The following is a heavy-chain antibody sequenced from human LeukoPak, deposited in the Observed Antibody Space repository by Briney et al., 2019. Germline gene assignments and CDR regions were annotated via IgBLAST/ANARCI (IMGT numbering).Heavy chain of an antibody. CDR3: ARDARYDFWSGWGIGGMDV. J-gene: IGHJ6*02. CDR1: GGSISSYY. CDR2: IYYSGST. Sequence: SETLSLTCTVSGGSISSYYWSWIRQPPGKGLEWIGYIYYSGSTYYNPSLKSRVTISVDTSKNQFSLKLSSVTAADTAVYYCARDARYDFWSGWGIGGMDVWGQGTTVTVSS. V-gene: IGHV4-59*12. D-gene: IGHD3-3*01.